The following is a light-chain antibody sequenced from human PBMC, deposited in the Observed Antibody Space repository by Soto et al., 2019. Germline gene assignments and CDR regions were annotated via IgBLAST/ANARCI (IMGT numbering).Light chain of an antibody. CDR1: HSISSW. Sequence: DLQMTQSPSTLSASVGDRVTITCRASHSISSWLAWYQQKPGKAPKLLIYKASSLESGVPSRFSGSRSGTEFTLTIGSLQPDDFATYYCQQYNSYPWTFGQGTKVEIK. CDR3: QQYNSYPWT. CDR2: KAS. V-gene: IGKV1-5*03. J-gene: IGKJ1*01.